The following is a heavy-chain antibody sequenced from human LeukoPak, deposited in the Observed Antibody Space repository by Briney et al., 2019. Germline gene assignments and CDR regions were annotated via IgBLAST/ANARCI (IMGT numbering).Heavy chain of an antibody. CDR1: GFTFSSYA. V-gene: IGHV3-30-3*01. J-gene: IGHJ4*02. CDR2: ISYDGSNK. Sequence: GGSLRLSCAASGFTFSSYAMHWVRHAPGKGLEWVAVISYDGSNKYYADSVKGRFTISRDNSKNTAYLQMNSLKTEDTAVYYCTSRKGLLEMATIVWGQGTLVTVSS. D-gene: IGHD5-24*01. CDR3: TSRKGLLEMATIV.